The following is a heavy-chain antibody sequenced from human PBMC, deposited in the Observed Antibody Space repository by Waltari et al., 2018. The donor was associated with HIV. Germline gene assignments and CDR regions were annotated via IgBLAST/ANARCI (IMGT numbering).Heavy chain of an antibody. CDR3: ARDPYYYDTTYGMDV. V-gene: IGHV3-30-3*01. D-gene: IGHD3-22*01. Sequence: QVQLVESGGGVVWPGRSLRLSCAASGFTLSSYAMHVVRQAPGKGLEWVAVISYDGSNKYCADSVKGRFTISRDNSKNTLYLQMNSLRAEDTAVYYCARDPYYYDTTYGMDVWGQGTTVTVSS. CDR2: ISYDGSNK. CDR1: GFTLSSYA. J-gene: IGHJ6*02.